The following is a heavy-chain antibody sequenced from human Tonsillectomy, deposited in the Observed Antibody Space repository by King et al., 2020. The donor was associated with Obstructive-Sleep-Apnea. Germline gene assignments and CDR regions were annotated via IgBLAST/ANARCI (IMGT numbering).Heavy chain of an antibody. V-gene: IGHV1-2*02. CDR3: ARNSGYDYYFDY. CDR1: GYTFTGYY. J-gene: IGHJ4*02. CDR2: IDPYSGGT. Sequence: QLVQSGAEVKKPGASVKVSCKASGYTFTGYYMHWVRQAPGQGLEWMGWIDPYSGGTNLAQKFQGSVTMTRDTSISTAYMELSRLRSDDTAVYYCARNSGYDYYFDYGGQGPLVTVS. D-gene: IGHD5-12*01.